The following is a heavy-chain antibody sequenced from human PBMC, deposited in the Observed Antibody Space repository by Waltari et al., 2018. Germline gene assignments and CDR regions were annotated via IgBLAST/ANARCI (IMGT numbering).Heavy chain of an antibody. CDR1: GGSISSSSYY. D-gene: IGHD6-19*01. Sequence: QLQLQESGPGLVKPSETLSLTCTVSGGSISSSSYYWGWIRQPPGKGLEWIGSIYYSGSTDYNPSLKSRVTISVDTSKNQFSLKLSSVTAADTAVYYCARVLVAVAGIIAHPSYWYFDLWGRGTLVTVSS. CDR2: IYYSGST. V-gene: IGHV4-39*07. CDR3: ARVLVAVAGIIAHPSYWYFDL. J-gene: IGHJ2*01.